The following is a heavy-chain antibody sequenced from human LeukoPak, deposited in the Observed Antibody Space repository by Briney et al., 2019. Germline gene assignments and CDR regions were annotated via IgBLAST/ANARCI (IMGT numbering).Heavy chain of an antibody. D-gene: IGHD6-13*01. CDR2: INHSGST. Sequence: SETLSLTCTVSGGSISSGGYYWSWIRQPPGKGLEWIGEINHSGSTNYNPSLKSRVTISVDTSKNQFSLKLSSVTAADTAVYYCARGARQLVRGRPYDYWGQGTLVTVSS. V-gene: IGHV4-39*07. J-gene: IGHJ4*02. CDR3: ARGARQLVRGRPYDY. CDR1: GGSISSGGYY.